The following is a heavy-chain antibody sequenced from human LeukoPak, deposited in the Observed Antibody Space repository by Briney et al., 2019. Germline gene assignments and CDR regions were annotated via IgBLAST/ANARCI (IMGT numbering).Heavy chain of an antibody. D-gene: IGHD1-26*01. CDR3: ARARWDRARYFDY. V-gene: IGHV1-46*01. CDR1: GYTFTRYY. J-gene: IGHJ4*02. CDR2: INPSGGNT. Sequence: ASVKVSCKASGYTFTRYYMHWVRQAPGQGLEWMGIINPSGGNTNYAQKFQGRVTMTRDTSIRTVYMELSRLRSDDTAVYYCARARWDRARYFDYWGQGTLVTVSS.